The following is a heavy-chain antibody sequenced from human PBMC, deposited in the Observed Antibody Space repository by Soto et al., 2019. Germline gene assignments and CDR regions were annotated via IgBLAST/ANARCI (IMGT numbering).Heavy chain of an antibody. V-gene: IGHV3-33*01. CDR1: GFTFSSYG. D-gene: IGHD6-19*01. J-gene: IGHJ4*02. Sequence: QVQLVESGGGVVQPGRSLRLSCAASGFTFSSYGMHWVRQAPGTGLEWVAVIWYDGSNKYYADSVKGRFTISRDNSKNTLYLQMNSLRAEDTAVYYCARSGIAVAGEFAYWGQGTVVTVSS. CDR2: IWYDGSNK. CDR3: ARSGIAVAGEFAY.